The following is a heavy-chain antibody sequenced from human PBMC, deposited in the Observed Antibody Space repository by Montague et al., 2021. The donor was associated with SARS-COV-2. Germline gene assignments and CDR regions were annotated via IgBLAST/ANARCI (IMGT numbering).Heavy chain of an antibody. J-gene: IGHJ4*02. V-gene: IGHV4-59*08. D-gene: IGHD3-9*01. Sequence: SETLSLTCTVSGVSVTDYYWSWIRQPPGKGLEWVGDVLYNKGTNFNPSLESRVAISVDTSKNQFSLRLTSVTAADTASYYCVRHPHYDGLNGPPDFWDQGTLVTVSS. CDR1: GVSVTDYY. CDR3: VRHPHYDGLNGPPDF. CDR2: VLYNKGT.